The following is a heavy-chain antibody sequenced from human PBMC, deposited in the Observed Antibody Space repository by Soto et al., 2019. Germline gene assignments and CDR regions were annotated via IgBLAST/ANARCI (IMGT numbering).Heavy chain of an antibody. J-gene: IGHJ4*02. CDR3: ARDRRRMGTTLDFDY. Sequence: ASVKVSCKASGYTFTGYYMHCVRQAPGQGLEWMGWINPNSGGTNYAQKFQGRVTMTRDTSISTAYMELSRLRSDDTAVYYCARDRRRMGTTLDFDYWGQGTLVTVSS. D-gene: IGHD1-7*01. V-gene: IGHV1-2*02. CDR1: GYTFTGYY. CDR2: INPNSGGT.